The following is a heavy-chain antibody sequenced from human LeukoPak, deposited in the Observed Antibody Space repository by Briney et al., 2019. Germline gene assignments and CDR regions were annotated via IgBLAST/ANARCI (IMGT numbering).Heavy chain of an antibody. CDR3: ARGLEQWLNWFDP. CDR1: GYSFTSYW. V-gene: IGHV5-51*01. CDR2: IYPGDSDT. Sequence: GQSLKISCKGSGYSFTSYWIGWVRQMPGKGLEWMGIIYPGDSDTRYSPSFQGQVTISADKSISTAYLQWSSLKASDTAMYYCARGLEQWLNWFDPWGQGTLVTVFS. J-gene: IGHJ5*02. D-gene: IGHD6-19*01.